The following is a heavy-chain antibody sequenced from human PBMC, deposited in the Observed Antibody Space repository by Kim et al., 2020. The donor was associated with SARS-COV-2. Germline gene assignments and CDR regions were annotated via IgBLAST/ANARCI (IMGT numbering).Heavy chain of an antibody. CDR2: ISSSSSTI. Sequence: GGSLRLSCAASGFTFSSYSMNWVRQAPGKGLEWVSYISSSSSTIYYADSVKGRFTISRDNAKNSLYLQMNSLRDEDTAVYYCARDVLRYFERAFAIWGKGTMVTVSS. J-gene: IGHJ3*02. CDR1: GFTFSSYS. CDR3: ARDVLRYFERAFAI. V-gene: IGHV3-48*02. D-gene: IGHD3-9*01.